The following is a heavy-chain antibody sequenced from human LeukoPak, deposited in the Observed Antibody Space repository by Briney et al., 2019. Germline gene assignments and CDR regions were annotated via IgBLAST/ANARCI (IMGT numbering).Heavy chain of an antibody. CDR2: ISGRSYSM. V-gene: IGHV3-11*01. CDR3: ARGKRRFDS. J-gene: IGHJ4*02. Sequence: GGSLRLSCGASGFSFNVSYMTWIRQAPGKGLEWVAYISGRSYSMYYADSVKGRFTISRDNARNSLYLHMNSLRADDTAVYYCARGKRRFDSWGQGTLVTVSS. CDR1: GFSFNVSY.